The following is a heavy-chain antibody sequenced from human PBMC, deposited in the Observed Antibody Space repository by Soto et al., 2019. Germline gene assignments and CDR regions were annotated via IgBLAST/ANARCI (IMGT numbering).Heavy chain of an antibody. V-gene: IGHV4-31*03. D-gene: IGHD2-15*01. CDR3: ARGGCSGGSCYPYYYYYMDV. Sequence: QVQLQESGPGLVKSSQTLSLTCTVSGGSISSGVYYCSWIRQHPGKGLEWIGHIYYSGSTYYNPSLQSRVTISVDTSKNQFSLKLNSVTAADTAVYYCARGGCSGGSCYPYYYYYMDVWGEGTTVTVSS. J-gene: IGHJ6*03. CDR1: GGSISSGVYY. CDR2: IYYSGST.